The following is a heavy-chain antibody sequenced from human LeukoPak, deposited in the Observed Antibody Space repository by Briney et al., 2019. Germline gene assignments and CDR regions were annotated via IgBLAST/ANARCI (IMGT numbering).Heavy chain of an antibody. D-gene: IGHD2-15*01. CDR3: AKDLYLQYCRGSACYLNYYNMDV. CDR1: GFTFSSYG. V-gene: IGHV3-30*18. J-gene: IGHJ6*02. Sequence: GRSLTLSCAASGFTFSSYGMHWVRQAPGKGLEWVAVISYDGSNKYYADSVKGRFTISRDNSKNTLYLQMNGLRAEDTAVYYCAKDLYLQYCRGSACYLNYYNMDVWGQGTTVAVSS. CDR2: ISYDGSNK.